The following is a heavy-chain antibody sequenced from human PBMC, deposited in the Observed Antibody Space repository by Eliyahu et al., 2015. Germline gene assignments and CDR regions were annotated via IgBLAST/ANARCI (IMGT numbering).Heavy chain of an antibody. Sequence: QVTLKESGPALVKPTQTLTLTCTFSXFSXRTSGMRVNXXRQPPGKALEWPARIDWDDDKFYSTSLRXRLTISKDTSKNQVVLTMTNVDPVDTATYYCARMVGVHLDCWGQGTLVTVSS. J-gene: IGHJ4*02. CDR3: ARMVGVHLDC. V-gene: IGHV2-70*04. CDR2: IDWDDDK. CDR1: XFSXRTSGMR. D-gene: IGHD3-16*01.